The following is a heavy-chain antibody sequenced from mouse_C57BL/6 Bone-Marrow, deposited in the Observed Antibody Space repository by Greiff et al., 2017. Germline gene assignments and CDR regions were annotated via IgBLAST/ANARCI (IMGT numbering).Heavy chain of an antibody. Sequence: EVKLMESGGGLVKPGGSLKLSCAASGFTFSSYAMSWVRQTPEKRLEWVATISDGGSYTYYPDNVKGRFTISRDNAKNNLYLQMSHLKSEDTAMYYCARDPGTVVAYYYAMDYWGQGTSVTVSS. J-gene: IGHJ4*01. CDR1: GFTFSSYA. CDR3: ARDPGTVVAYYYAMDY. CDR2: ISDGGSYT. D-gene: IGHD1-1*01. V-gene: IGHV5-4*01.